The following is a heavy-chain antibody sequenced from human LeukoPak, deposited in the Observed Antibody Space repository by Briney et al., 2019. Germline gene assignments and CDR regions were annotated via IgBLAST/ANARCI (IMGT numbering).Heavy chain of an antibody. CDR1: GYTFTDYD. J-gene: IGHJ5*02. Sequence: GASVTVSCKASGYTFTDYDIHWVRQAPGQGLEWMGWISGGGGTGIYSQNFQDRVTITWDTSATTAYMELNSLRSEDTAVYYCARVLWFGHLYNWFDPWGQGTLVTVSS. CDR3: ARVLWFGHLYNWFDP. V-gene: IGHV1-3*01. D-gene: IGHD3-10*01. CDR2: ISGGGGTG.